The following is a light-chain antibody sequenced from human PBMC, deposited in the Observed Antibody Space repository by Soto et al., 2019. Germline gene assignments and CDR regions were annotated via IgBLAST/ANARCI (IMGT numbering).Light chain of an antibody. CDR1: QSISSSY. Sequence: IVLTQSPGTLSLSPGEKATHSCRDSQSISSSYLAWYQQKPGQAPRLLIYGASSRATGIPDRFSGSGSGTDFTFTISRLEPEDFAVYYCQQYGSSPETFGQGTKVDIK. V-gene: IGKV3-20*01. CDR2: GAS. CDR3: QQYGSSPET. J-gene: IGKJ1*01.